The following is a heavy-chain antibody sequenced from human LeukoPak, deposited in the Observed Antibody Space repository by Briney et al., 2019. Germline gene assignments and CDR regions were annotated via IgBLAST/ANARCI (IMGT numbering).Heavy chain of an antibody. D-gene: IGHD1-7*01. J-gene: IGHJ6*03. CDR1: GVSLRGYY. Sequence: SETLSLTCAVYGVSLRGYYWSWISQSPEKGLEWIGEISHEGDSIYNPSLKSRLTLSVDMSKNQFSLNLRSVTAADTAVYYCARGRNYVSDYYFDVWGKGTTVIVSS. CDR3: ARGRNYVSDYYFDV. V-gene: IGHV4-34*01. CDR2: ISHEGDS.